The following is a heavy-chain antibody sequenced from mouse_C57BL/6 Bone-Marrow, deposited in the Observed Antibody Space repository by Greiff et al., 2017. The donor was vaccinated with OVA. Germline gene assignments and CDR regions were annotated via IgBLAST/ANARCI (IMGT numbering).Heavy chain of an antibody. J-gene: IGHJ1*03. CDR3: ARYYGNYGWYFDV. CDR1: GYSITSDY. V-gene: IGHV3-8*01. D-gene: IGHD2-1*01. CDR2: ISYSGST. Sequence: EVKLMESGPGLAKPSQTLSLTCSVTGYSITSDYWNWIRKFPGNKLEYMGYISYSGSTYYNPSLKSRISITRDTSKNQYYLQLNSVTTEDTATYYCARYYGNYGWYFDVWGTGTTVTVSS.